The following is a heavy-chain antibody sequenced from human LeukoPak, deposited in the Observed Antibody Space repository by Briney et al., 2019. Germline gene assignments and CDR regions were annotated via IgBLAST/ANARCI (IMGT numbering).Heavy chain of an antibody. V-gene: IGHV1-2*02. Sequence: ASVKVSCKASGYTFTGYYMHWVRQAPGQGLEWMGWINPNSGGTNYAQKFQGRVTMTRDTSISTAYMELSRLRSDDTAVYYCARGYYYDSSGYRPRWFDPWGQGTLVTVSS. CDR3: ARGYYYDSSGYRPRWFDP. J-gene: IGHJ5*02. CDR1: GYTFTGYY. CDR2: INPNSGGT. D-gene: IGHD3-22*01.